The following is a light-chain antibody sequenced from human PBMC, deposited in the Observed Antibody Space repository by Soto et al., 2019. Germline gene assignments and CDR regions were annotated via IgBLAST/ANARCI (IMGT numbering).Light chain of an antibody. Sequence: ETVLTQSPGTLSLSPGERATLSCRASQSVDSSYVAWYQQTPGQAPRLLIYGASTRATGIPDRFSGSGSGTDFTLTISRLEPEDFAVYYCQQYLRSPASFGQGTKLEIK. CDR2: GAS. V-gene: IGKV3-20*01. CDR1: QSVDSSY. CDR3: QQYLRSPAS. J-gene: IGKJ2*03.